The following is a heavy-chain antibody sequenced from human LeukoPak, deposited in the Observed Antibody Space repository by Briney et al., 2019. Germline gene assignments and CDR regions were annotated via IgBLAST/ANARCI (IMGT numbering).Heavy chain of an antibody. D-gene: IGHD3-10*01. CDR1: GGTFSSYA. Sequence: ASVKVFCKASGGTFSSYAISWVRQAPGQGLEWMGGIIPIFGTANYAQKFQGRVTITTDESTSTAYMELSSLRSEDTAVYYCAREGVAGLNYFDYWGQGTLVTVSS. J-gene: IGHJ4*02. CDR3: AREGVAGLNYFDY. CDR2: IIPIFGTA. V-gene: IGHV1-69*05.